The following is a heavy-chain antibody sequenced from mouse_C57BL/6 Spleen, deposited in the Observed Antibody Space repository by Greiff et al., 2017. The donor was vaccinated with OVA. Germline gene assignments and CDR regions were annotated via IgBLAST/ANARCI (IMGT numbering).Heavy chain of an antibody. Sequence: QVHLQQSGAELVKPGASVKISCKASGYAFTSYWMNWVKQRPGKGLEWIGQINPGDGGTNYNGKFKGKATLTADKSSSTAYMQLSSLTSEDSAVYVCAGSITVDSASFDDWGKGTTVTVSS. CDR2: INPGDGGT. CDR1: GYAFTSYW. J-gene: IGHJ1*03. V-gene: IGHV1-80*01. D-gene: IGHD1-1*01. CDR3: AGSITVDSASFDD.